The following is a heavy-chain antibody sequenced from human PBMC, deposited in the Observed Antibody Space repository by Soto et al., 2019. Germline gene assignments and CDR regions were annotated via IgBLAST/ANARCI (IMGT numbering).Heavy chain of an antibody. CDR1: GFTFSSYS. V-gene: IGHV3-48*02. CDR2: ISSSSSTI. J-gene: IGHJ6*02. Sequence: EVQLVESGGGLVQPGGSLRLSCAASGFTFSSYSMNWVRQAPGKGLEWVSYISSSSSTIYYADSVKGRFTISRDNAKNSLYLQMNSLRDEDTAVYYCARENLDHYYFYGMDVWGQGTTVTGSS. CDR3: ARENLDHYYFYGMDV.